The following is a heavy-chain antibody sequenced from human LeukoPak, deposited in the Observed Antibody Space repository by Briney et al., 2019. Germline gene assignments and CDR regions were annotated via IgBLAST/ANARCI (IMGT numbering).Heavy chain of an antibody. Sequence: SETLSLTCTVSGGSISSYYWSWIRQPAGKGLEWIGRIYTSGSTNYNPSLKSRVTMSVDTSKNQFSLKLSSVTAADTAVYYCARSVEGYCSGGSCYSYYYYMDVWGKGTTVTVSS. V-gene: IGHV4-4*07. CDR3: ARSVEGYCSGGSCYSYYYYMDV. CDR2: IYTSGST. CDR1: GGSISSYY. D-gene: IGHD2-15*01. J-gene: IGHJ6*03.